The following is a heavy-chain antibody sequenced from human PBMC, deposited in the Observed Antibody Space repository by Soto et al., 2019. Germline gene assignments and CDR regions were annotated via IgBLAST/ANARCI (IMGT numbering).Heavy chain of an antibody. CDR3: ARGRPGDYVFSYYYYMDV. V-gene: IGHV4-59*01. J-gene: IGHJ6*03. CDR1: GGSISSYY. Sequence: SETLSLTCTVSGGSISSYYWSWIRQPPGKGLEWIGYIYYSGSTNYNPSLKSRVTISVDTSKNQFSLKLSSVTAADTAVYYCARGRPGDYVFSYYYYMDVWGKGTTVTVSS. D-gene: IGHD4-17*01. CDR2: IYYSGST.